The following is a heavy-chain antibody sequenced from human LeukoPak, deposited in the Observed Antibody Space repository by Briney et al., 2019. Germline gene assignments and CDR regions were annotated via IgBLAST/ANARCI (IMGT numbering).Heavy chain of an antibody. Sequence: AGGSLRLSCAASGFTFSSYAMSWVRQAPGKGLEWVSAISGSGGSTYYADSVKGRFTISRDNSKNTLYLQMNSLRAEDTAVYYCAKDSELWALRRPHSPKLFFDYWGQGTLVTVSS. V-gene: IGHV3-23*01. CDR2: ISGSGGST. J-gene: IGHJ4*02. CDR3: AKDSELWALRRPHSPKLFFDY. D-gene: IGHD5-18*01. CDR1: GFTFSSYA.